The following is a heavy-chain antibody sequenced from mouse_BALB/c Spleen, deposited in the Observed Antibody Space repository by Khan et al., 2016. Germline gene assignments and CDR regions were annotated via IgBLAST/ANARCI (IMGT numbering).Heavy chain of an antibody. CDR3: AEYYYGSNWFAY. J-gene: IGHJ3*01. CDR1: EYTFTNYG. V-gene: IGHV9-3*02. Sequence: QIQLVQSGPELKKPGETVKISCKASEYTFTNYGMNWVKQAPGKGLKWMGWINTNTGEPTYAEEFKGRFAFSLETSARTAYLQINNLKNEDTATYFCAEYYYGSNWFAYWGQGTLVTVSA. D-gene: IGHD1-1*01. CDR2: INTNTGEP.